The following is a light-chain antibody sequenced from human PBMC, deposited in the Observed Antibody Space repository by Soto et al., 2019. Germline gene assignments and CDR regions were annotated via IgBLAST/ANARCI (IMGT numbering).Light chain of an antibody. CDR1: SSDVGAYNY. V-gene: IGLV2-14*01. Sequence: QSALTQPASVSGSPGQSITISCTGTSSDVGAYNYVSWYQQHQGKAPKLMIYEVSNRPSWVSNRFSGSKSGNTASLTISGLQAEDEAEYYCSSYTSSSTLLFGGGTKLTVL. CDR2: EVS. J-gene: IGLJ2*01. CDR3: SSYTSSSTLL.